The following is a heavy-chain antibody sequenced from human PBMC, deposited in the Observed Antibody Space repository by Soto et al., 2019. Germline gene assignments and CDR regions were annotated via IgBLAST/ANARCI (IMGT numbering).Heavy chain of an antibody. V-gene: IGHV3-74*01. CDR1: GFAFSSYW. Sequence: EVQLVESGGGLVQPGGSLRLSCAASGFAFSSYWMHWVRQAPGKGLVWVSRIDSDGSTRTYADSVKGRLTISRDNAKSTLYLQMNSLRAEDTGVYYCARDIGYDTTPYWGRGTLVIVSS. CDR2: IDSDGSTR. D-gene: IGHD3-9*01. CDR3: ARDIGYDTTPY. J-gene: IGHJ4*02.